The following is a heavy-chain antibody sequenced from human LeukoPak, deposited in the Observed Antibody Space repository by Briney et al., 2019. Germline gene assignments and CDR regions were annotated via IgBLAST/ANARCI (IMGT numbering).Heavy chain of an antibody. Sequence: ASVKASCKASGYTFTGYYMHWVRQAPGQGLEWMGWINPNSGGTNYAQKFQGRVTMTRDMSTSTVYMELSSLRSEDTAVYYCARERQEDIVVVPAAIRNWLDPWGQGTLVTVSS. V-gene: IGHV1-2*02. CDR1: GYTFTGYY. CDR2: INPNSGGT. D-gene: IGHD2-2*02. CDR3: ARERQEDIVVVPAAIRNWLDP. J-gene: IGHJ5*02.